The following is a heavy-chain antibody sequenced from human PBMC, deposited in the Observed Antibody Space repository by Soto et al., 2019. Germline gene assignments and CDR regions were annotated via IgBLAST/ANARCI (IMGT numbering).Heavy chain of an antibody. D-gene: IGHD6-25*01. CDR2: ISSSGTTI. J-gene: IGHJ4*02. Sequence: LRLSCAASGFTFSSYSMSWVRQAPGKGLEWVAYISSSGTTIYYADSVKGRFTISRDNGKNSLYLQMKGLRDDDTAVYYCARGAAAGTSRFDYWGQGTLVSVSS. V-gene: IGHV3-48*02. CDR1: GFTFSSYS. CDR3: ARGAAAGTSRFDY.